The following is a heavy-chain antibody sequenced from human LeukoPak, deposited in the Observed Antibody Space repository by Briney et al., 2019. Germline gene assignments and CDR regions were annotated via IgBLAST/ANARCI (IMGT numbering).Heavy chain of an antibody. J-gene: IGHJ3*02. CDR1: GFTFSSYS. CDR2: ISSSSTI. D-gene: IGHD3-22*01. CDR3: ARETRRTIVVVPDAFDI. Sequence: GGSLRLSCAASGFTFSSYSMNWVRQAPGKGLGWVSYISSSSTIYYADSVKGRFTISRDNAKNSLYLQMNSLRAEDTAVYYCARETRRTIVVVPDAFDIWGQGTMVTVSS. V-gene: IGHV3-48*04.